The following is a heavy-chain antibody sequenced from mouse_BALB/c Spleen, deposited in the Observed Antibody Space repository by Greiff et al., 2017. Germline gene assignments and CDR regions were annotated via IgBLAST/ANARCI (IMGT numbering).Heavy chain of an antibody. CDR2: INSNGGST. Sequence: EVKAVESGGGLVQPGGSLKLSCAASGFTFSSYGMSWVRQTPDKRLELVATINSNGGSTYYPDSVKGRFTISRDNAKNTLYLQMSSLKSEDTAMYYCARELDYWGQGTTLTVSS. CDR3: ARELDY. CDR1: GFTFSSYG. J-gene: IGHJ2*01. V-gene: IGHV5-6-3*01.